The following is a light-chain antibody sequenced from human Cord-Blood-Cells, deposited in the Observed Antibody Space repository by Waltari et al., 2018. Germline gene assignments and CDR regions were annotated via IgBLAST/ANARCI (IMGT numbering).Light chain of an antibody. Sequence: DIQMTQSPSSLSASVGDRVTITCQASQDISNYLNWYQQKPGKAPKLLIYDASNLETGVPXRFSGSGSGTDFTFTISSLXPEDIATYYXQQITFXQGTRX. CDR3: QQIT. CDR1: QDISNY. J-gene: IGKJ5*01. CDR2: DAS. V-gene: IGKV1-33*01.